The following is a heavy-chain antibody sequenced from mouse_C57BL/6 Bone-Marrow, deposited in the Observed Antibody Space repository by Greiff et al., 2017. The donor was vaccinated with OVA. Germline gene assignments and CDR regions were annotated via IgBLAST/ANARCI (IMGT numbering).Heavy chain of an antibody. CDR2: IHPNGGST. V-gene: IGHV1-64*01. D-gene: IGHD1-1*01. CDR1: GYTFTSYW. Sequence: QVQLQQPGAELVKPGASVKLSCKASGYTFTSYWMHWVQQRPGQGLEWIGMIHPNGGSTNYNEKFKVKATLTVDKSSSTAYMQLSSLTSEDSAVYYCARSTVLATVDYWGQGTTLTVSS. J-gene: IGHJ2*01. CDR3: ARSTVLATVDY.